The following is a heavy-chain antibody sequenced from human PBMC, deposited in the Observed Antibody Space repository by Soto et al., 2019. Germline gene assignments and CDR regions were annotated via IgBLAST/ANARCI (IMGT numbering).Heavy chain of an antibody. V-gene: IGHV1-46*01. CDR2: INPSGGST. Sequence: GASVKVSCKASGYTFTSYYMHWVRQAPGQGLEWMGIINPSGGSTSYAQKFQGRVTMTRDTSTSTVYMELSSLRSEDTAVYYCARAGATVVTPDAFDIWGQGTMVTVSS. CDR3: ARAGATVVTPDAFDI. J-gene: IGHJ3*02. D-gene: IGHD4-17*01. CDR1: GYTFTSYY.